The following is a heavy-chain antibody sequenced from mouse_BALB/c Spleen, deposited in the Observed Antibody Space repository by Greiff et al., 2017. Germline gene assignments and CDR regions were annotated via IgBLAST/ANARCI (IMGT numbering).Heavy chain of an antibody. J-gene: IGHJ3*01. D-gene: IGHD1-2*01. V-gene: IGHV1S22*01. CDR3: TAHYYGAY. CDR2: IYPGSGST. Sequence: LQQPGSELVRPGASVKLSCKASGYTFTSYWMHWVKQRPGQGLEWIGNIYPGSGSTNYDEKFKSKATLTVDTSSSTAYMQLSSLTSEDSAVYYCTAHYYGAYWGQGTLVTVSA. CDR1: GYTFTSYW.